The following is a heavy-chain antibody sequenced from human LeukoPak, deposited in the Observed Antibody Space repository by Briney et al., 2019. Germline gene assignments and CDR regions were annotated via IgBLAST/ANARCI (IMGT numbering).Heavy chain of an antibody. CDR3: AKEEASSSDFGVVIDY. Sequence: GGSLRLSCAASGFTFSSYAMSWVRQAPGKGLEWVSAISGSGGSTYYADSVKGRFTISRDNSKNTLYLQMSSLRAEDTAVYYCAKEEASSSDFGVVIDYWGQGTLVTVSS. D-gene: IGHD3-3*01. J-gene: IGHJ4*02. CDR2: ISGSGGST. CDR1: GFTFSSYA. V-gene: IGHV3-23*01.